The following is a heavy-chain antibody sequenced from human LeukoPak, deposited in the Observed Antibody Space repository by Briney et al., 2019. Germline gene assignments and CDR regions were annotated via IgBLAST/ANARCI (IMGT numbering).Heavy chain of an antibody. J-gene: IGHJ4*02. CDR3: ARGLKLPDDY. Sequence: SETLSLTCAVYGGSFSGYYWSWIRQPPGKGLEWIGEINHSGSTNYNPSLKSRVTISVGTSKNQFSLKLSSVTAADTAVYYCARGLKLPDDYWGQGTLVTVSS. CDR1: GGSFSGYY. D-gene: IGHD2-15*01. CDR2: INHSGST. V-gene: IGHV4-34*01.